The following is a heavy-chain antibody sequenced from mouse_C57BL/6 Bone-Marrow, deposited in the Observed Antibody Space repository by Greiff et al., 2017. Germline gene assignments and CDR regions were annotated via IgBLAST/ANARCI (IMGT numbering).Heavy chain of an antibody. CDR2: ISNGGGST. J-gene: IGHJ3*01. CDR1: GFTFSDYY. CDR3: ARKGEDNWPFAY. Sequence: EVKVVESGGGLVQPGGSLKLSCAASGFTFSDYYMYWVRQTPEKRLEWVAYISNGGGSTYYPDTVKGRFTISRDNAKNTLYLQMSRLKSEDTAMYYCARKGEDNWPFAYWGQGTLVTVSS. V-gene: IGHV5-12*01. D-gene: IGHD4-1*01.